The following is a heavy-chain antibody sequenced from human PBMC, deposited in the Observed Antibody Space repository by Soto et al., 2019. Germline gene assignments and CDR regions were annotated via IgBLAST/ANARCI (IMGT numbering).Heavy chain of an antibody. CDR3: ARSGNYRLDC. V-gene: IGHV3-48*01. Sequence: EVPLVESGGGLVQPGGSLRLSCAASGFSFNSHNMNWVRQAPGKGLEWVSYISSSSNSIYYADSVKGRFTISRDNAKNSLYLQINSLRAEDTAVYYCARSGNYRLDCWGQGTLVTVSS. CDR2: ISSSSNSI. CDR1: GFSFNSHN. D-gene: IGHD3-16*02. J-gene: IGHJ4*02.